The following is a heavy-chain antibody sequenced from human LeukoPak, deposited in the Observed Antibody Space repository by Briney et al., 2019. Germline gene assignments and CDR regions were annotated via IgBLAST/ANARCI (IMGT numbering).Heavy chain of an antibody. CDR3: AKGPTERWLQLLWVDY. Sequence: GGSLRLSCAASGFTFSDYYMSWIRQAPGKGLEWVSYISSSGSTIYYADSVKGRFTISKDNAKNSLYLQMNSLRAEDTAVYYCAKGPTERWLQLLWVDYWGQGTLVTVSS. J-gene: IGHJ4*02. CDR1: GFTFSDYY. D-gene: IGHD5-24*01. CDR2: ISSSGSTI. V-gene: IGHV3-11*01.